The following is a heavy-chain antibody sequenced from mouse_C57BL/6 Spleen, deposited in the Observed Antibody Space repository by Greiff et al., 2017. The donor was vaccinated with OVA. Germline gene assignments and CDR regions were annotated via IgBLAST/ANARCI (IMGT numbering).Heavy chain of an antibody. Sequence: EVMFVESGGGLVQPGGSMKLSCAASVFTFSDAWMDWVRQSPEQGLEWVSEIRNKANNHATYYAESVKGRFTISRDDSKSRVYLQMNSLRAEDTGIYYCTRDYSNYGAWFAYWGQGTLVTVSA. J-gene: IGHJ3*01. D-gene: IGHD2-5*01. CDR1: VFTFSDAW. V-gene: IGHV6-6*01. CDR2: IRNKANNHAT. CDR3: TRDYSNYGAWFAY.